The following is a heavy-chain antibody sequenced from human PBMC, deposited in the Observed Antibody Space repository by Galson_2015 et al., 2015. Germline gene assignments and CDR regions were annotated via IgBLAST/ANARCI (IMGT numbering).Heavy chain of an antibody. CDR1: AFAFSIYE. Sequence: SLRLSCAASAFAFSIYEMNWIRQAPGKGLEWVSYITSTGDTTYYADSVKGRFTVSRDNAKNSLFLQMNSLRAEDTALYYCAKTTVAAGSSWYMDAGGKGTTVTVSS. V-gene: IGHV3-48*03. D-gene: IGHD4-23*01. CDR3: AKTTVAAGSSWYMDA. CDR2: ITSTGDTT. J-gene: IGHJ6*03.